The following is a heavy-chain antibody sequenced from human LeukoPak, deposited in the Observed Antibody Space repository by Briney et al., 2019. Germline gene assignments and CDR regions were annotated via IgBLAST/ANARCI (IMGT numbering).Heavy chain of an antibody. CDR2: VHDTGST. Sequence: SETLSLTCIVSGSSVSTFYWSWLRQSPGTGLEWIGFVHDTGSTSYNPSLKSRVTISLETSKNQLSLMLTSVTAADTAMYYCARGSTDVYWYLDVWGRGTLVTVSS. CDR3: ARGSTDVYWYLDV. J-gene: IGHJ2*01. CDR1: GSSVSTFY. D-gene: IGHD1-26*01. V-gene: IGHV4-59*02.